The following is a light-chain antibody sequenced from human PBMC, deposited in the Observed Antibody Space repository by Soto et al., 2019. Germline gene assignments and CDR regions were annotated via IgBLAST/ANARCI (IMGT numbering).Light chain of an antibody. V-gene: IGLV2-14*01. CDR1: SSDIGTYKY. J-gene: IGLJ2*01. Sequence: QSALTQPASVSGSPGQSITISCTGTSSDIGTYKYVSWYQQHPGKAPKLMIYEVSNRPSGVSNRFSGSKSGNTASLTISGLQAADEADYYCSSYTGSSALVVFGGGTKVTVL. CDR2: EVS. CDR3: SSYTGSSALVV.